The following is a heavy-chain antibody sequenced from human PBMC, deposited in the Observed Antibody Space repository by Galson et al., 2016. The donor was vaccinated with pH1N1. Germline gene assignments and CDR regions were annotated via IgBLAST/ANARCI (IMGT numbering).Heavy chain of an antibody. Sequence: SVKVSCKGSGGSFSANSIAWVRQAPGQGLQWIGSIVPMFRAANYADKFQGRVTLTADESTNTVYMEMSNLISDDTAVYYCTRDGVGGKGEYFGFWGQGTLVTVSS. CDR1: GGSFSANS. J-gene: IGHJ4*02. D-gene: IGHD3-16*01. CDR2: IVPMFRAA. V-gene: IGHV1-69*13. CDR3: TRDGVGGKGEYFGF.